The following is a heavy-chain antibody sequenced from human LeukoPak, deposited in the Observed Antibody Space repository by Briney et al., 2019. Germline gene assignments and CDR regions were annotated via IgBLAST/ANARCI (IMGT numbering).Heavy chain of an antibody. D-gene: IGHD3-22*01. CDR1: GFTVSSNY. J-gene: IGHJ3*02. CDR2: IYSGGST. CDR3: ARDHRTDDSSGYLLDAFDI. V-gene: IGHV3-66*01. Sequence: GGSLRLSCAASGFTVSSNYMSWVRQAPGKGLEWVSVIYSGGSTYYADSVKGRFTISRDNSKNTLYLQMNSLRAEDTAVYYCARDHRTDDSSGYLLDAFDIRGQGTMVTVSS.